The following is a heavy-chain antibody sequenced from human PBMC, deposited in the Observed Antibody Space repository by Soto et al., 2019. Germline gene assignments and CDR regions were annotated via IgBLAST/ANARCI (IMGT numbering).Heavy chain of an antibody. D-gene: IGHD2-15*01. CDR2: INSDGSST. CDR1: GFTFSSYW. Sequence: EVQLVESGGGLVQPGGSLRLSCAASGFTFSSYWMHWVRQAPGKGLVWVSRINSDGSSTSYEDSVKGRVTISRDNAKNTLYLQMNSLRAEDTAVYYCVRTSLVVAAATREDYWGQGTLVTVSS. V-gene: IGHV3-74*01. J-gene: IGHJ4*02. CDR3: VRTSLVVAAATREDY.